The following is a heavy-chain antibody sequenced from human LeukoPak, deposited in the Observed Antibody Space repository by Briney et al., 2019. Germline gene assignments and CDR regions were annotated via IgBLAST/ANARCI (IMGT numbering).Heavy chain of an antibody. D-gene: IGHD2-8*02. CDR1: GYSFTSYW. J-gene: IGHJ6*02. V-gene: IGHV5-51*01. CDR3: ARDQSAHSPTGYGMDV. CDR2: IYPGDSDT. Sequence: GESLKISCKGSGYSFTSYWIGWVRQMPGKGLEWMGIIYPGDSDTRYSPSFQGQVTISADKSISTAYLQWSSLKASDTAMYYCARDQSAHSPTGYGMDVWGQGTTVTVSS.